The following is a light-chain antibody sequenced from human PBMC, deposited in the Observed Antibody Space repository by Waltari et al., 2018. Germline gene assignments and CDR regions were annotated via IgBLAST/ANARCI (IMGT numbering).Light chain of an antibody. CDR3: QQRKSWPLT. J-gene: IGKJ4*01. CDR2: DTS. V-gene: IGKV3-11*01. CDR1: QSVSIN. Sequence: EIVLTQSPGTLSLSPGERATLSCRASQSVSINLVWYQQKAGQAPRLLIFDTSNRATGTPARFSGSGSGTDFTLTISSLEPEDVAVYYCQQRKSWPLTFGGGTKVEIK.